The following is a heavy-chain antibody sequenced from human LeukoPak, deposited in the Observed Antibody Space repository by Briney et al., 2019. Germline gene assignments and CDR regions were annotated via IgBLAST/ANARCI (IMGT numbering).Heavy chain of an antibody. CDR2: IYDSGST. V-gene: IGHV4-59*01. J-gene: IGHJ3*02. D-gene: IGHD3-22*01. Sequence: SETLSLTCTVSGGSISSYYWSWIRQPPGKGLEWIGYIYDSGSTNYNPSLKSRVTISVDTSKNQFSLKLSSVTAADTAVYYRVCLTTADAFDIWGQGTMVTVSS. CDR1: GGSISSYY. CDR3: VCLTTADAFDI.